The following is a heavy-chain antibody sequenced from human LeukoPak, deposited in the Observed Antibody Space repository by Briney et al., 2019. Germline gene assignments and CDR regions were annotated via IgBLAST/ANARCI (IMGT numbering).Heavy chain of an antibody. CDR1: GSTFTNYS. V-gene: IGHV3-48*04. CDR2: ISSSSSTI. J-gene: IGHJ4*02. CDR3: AKGAMASILN. Sequence: GGSLRLSCAASGSTFTNYSMNWVRQAPGKGLDWVSYISSSSSTIYYADSVKGRFTISRDNAKNSLYLQMNSLRAEDTAVYYCAKGAMASILNWGQGTLVTVSS. D-gene: IGHD5-18*01.